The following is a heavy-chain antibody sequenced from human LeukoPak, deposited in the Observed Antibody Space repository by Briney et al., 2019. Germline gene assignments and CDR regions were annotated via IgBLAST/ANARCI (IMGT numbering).Heavy chain of an antibody. CDR2: AYYSGST. D-gene: IGHD3-22*01. Sequence: SETLSLTCTVSGGSISTYYWSWIRLSPGKRPEWIGYAYYSGSTNYNPSLKSRVIVSVDKSKNQFFLKLNSVTAADTAVYFCARERRYSGSYIGYNRDAFDVWGPGTMVTVSS. CDR3: ARERRYSGSYIGYNRDAFDV. V-gene: IGHV4-59*01. J-gene: IGHJ3*01. CDR1: GGSISTYY.